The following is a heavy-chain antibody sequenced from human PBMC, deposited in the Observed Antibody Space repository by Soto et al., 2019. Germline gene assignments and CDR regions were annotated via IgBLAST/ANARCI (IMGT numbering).Heavy chain of an antibody. Sequence: RISKTTGKRLEWIAYISYSGTTNYNPSLKSRVTISLDTSNNQLSLKMTSVTAADTAMYYCSKGVNCFRRGTLKLDSWGQRTLVTVSS. CDR3: SKGVNCFRRGTLKLDS. D-gene: IGHD2-21*01. V-gene: IGHV4-59*01. J-gene: IGHJ4*02. CDR2: ISYSGTT.